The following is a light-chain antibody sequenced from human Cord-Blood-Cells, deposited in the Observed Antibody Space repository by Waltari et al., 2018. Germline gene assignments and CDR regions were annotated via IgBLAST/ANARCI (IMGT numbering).Light chain of an antibody. J-gene: IGLJ2*01. CDR1: SLDVGGSTY. CDR3: SSYTSSSTLV. CDR2: DVS. V-gene: IGLV2-14*01. Sequence: SALTQPASVSGSPGQSITIPCTGTSLDVGGSTYVSWYQQHPGKAPKLMIYDVSNRPSGVSNRFSGSKSGNTASLTISGLQAEDEADYYCSSYTSSSTLVFGGGTKLTVL.